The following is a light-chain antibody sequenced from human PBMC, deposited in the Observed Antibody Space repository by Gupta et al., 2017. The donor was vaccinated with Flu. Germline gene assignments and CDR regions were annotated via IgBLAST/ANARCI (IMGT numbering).Light chain of an antibody. CDR1: QSLLHSNGYNY. J-gene: IGKJ4*01. Sequence: DIVMSRSPLSRRVTPRELASISCRSSQSLLHSNGYNYSDWYLQKPGQSPQLLIYLASNAASGVPGRFSGSGAGTDFRLKISRVEAEDVGVYCCMQALQTPLTFGGGTKVEIK. V-gene: IGKV2-28*01. CDR2: LAS. CDR3: MQALQTPLT.